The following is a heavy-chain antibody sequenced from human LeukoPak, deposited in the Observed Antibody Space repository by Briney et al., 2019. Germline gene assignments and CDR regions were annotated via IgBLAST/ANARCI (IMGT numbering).Heavy chain of an antibody. V-gene: IGHV3-66*01. Sequence: GGSLRLSCAASGFTVSSNYMSWVRQAPGKGLEWVSVIYSGGSTYYADSVKGRFTISRDNSKNTLYLQMNSLRAEDTAVYYCARGRGYSYGNLYFDYWGQGTLVTVSS. CDR2: IYSGGST. D-gene: IGHD5-18*01. CDR1: GFTVSSNY. J-gene: IGHJ4*02. CDR3: ARGRGYSYGNLYFDY.